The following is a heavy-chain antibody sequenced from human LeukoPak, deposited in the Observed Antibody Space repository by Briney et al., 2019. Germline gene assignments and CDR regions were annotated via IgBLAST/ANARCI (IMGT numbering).Heavy chain of an antibody. CDR2: ISGFNT. CDR3: AKDVCTSPRCLLYFDS. J-gene: IGHJ4*02. Sequence: GGFLRLSCTTSGFAFSNYAVNWVRQAPGKGPEWVSGISGFNTYYADSVKGRFTIFRYNSKNVLYLQMDRLRAEDTAVYSCAKDVCTSPRCLLYFDSWGQGTLVTVSS. V-gene: IGHV3-23*01. CDR1: GFAFSNYA. D-gene: IGHD2-8*01.